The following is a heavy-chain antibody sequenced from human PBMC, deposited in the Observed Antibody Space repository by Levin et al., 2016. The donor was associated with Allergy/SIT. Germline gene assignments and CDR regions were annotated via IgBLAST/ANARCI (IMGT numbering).Heavy chain of an antibody. D-gene: IGHD6-19*01. CDR3: ARGPSSGWYVLCLRAYYFDY. V-gene: IGHV7-4-1*01. Sequence: WVRQAPGQGLEWMGWINTNTGNPTYAQGFTGRFVFSLDTSVSTAYLQICSLKAEDTAVYYCARGPSSGWYVLCLRAYYFDYWGQGTLVTVSS. CDR2: INTNTGNP. J-gene: IGHJ4*02.